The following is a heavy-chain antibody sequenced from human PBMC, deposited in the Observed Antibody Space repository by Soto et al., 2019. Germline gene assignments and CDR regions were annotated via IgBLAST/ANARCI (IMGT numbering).Heavy chain of an antibody. Sequence: EVQLVESGGGLVQRGGSLRLSCAASGFTFSNYNMNWVRQAPGKGLEWVAHISSGSSAIYYADSVRGRFTISRDDANDSLYLQMNSLRDEDTAVYFCARDPPLGVLGVRSNYYYYYAMDVWGQGTTVTVSS. V-gene: IGHV3-48*02. CDR3: ARDPPLGVLGVRSNYYYYYAMDV. CDR2: ISSGSSAI. D-gene: IGHD3-3*01. J-gene: IGHJ6*02. CDR1: GFTFSNYN.